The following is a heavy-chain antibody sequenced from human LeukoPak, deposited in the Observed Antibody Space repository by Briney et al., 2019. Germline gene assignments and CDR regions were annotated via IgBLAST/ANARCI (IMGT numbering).Heavy chain of an antibody. J-gene: IGHJ4*02. CDR3: AREVDIVATTDR. CDR1: GFTFSSYA. CDR2: IKQDGSEK. V-gene: IGHV3-7*01. D-gene: IGHD5-12*01. Sequence: PGGSLRLSCAASGFTFSSYAMSWVRQAPGKGLEWVANIKQDGSEKYYVDSVKGRFTISRDNAKNSLYLQMNSLRAEDTAVYYCAREVDIVATTDRWGQGTLVTVSS.